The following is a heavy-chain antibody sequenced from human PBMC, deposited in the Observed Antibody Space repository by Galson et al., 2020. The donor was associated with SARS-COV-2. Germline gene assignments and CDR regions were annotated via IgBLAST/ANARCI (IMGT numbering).Heavy chain of an antibody. CDR3: AHSPLSGYNMKISWFDP. D-gene: IGHD3-22*01. CDR2: INWTDDK. J-gene: IGHJ5*02. V-gene: IGHV2-5*01. CDR1: GFSLSTFGVG. Sequence: SGPTLVKPTQTLTLTCTFSGFSLSTFGVGVGWIRQPPGKALEWLGVINWTDDKYFSPSLQSRLTITRDTSKNQVVLTMTNMDPVDTATYYCAHSPLSGYNMKISWFDPWGQGTLVTVSS.